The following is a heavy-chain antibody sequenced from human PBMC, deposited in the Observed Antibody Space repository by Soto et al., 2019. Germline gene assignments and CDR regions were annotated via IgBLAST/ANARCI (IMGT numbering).Heavy chain of an antibody. CDR3: AKDRDSSGLDY. Sequence: SGGGVVQPGRSLRLSCAASGFTLSGYGMHWVRQAPGKGLEWVALISYDGSNKDYVDSVKGRFTISRDNSKNTLYLQMNSLRAEDTALYYCAKDRDSSGLDYWGQGTLVTVSS. CDR1: GFTLSGYG. D-gene: IGHD3-22*01. CDR2: ISYDGSNK. V-gene: IGHV3-30*18. J-gene: IGHJ4*02.